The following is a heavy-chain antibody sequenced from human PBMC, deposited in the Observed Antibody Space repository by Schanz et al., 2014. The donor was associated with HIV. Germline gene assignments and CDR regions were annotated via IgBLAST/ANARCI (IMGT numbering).Heavy chain of an antibody. D-gene: IGHD6-19*01. Sequence: QVQLVESGGGVVQPGRSLRLSCAGSGFSFDTFGIHWVRQAPGKGLEWLAVISYDGRNKLYADSVKGRFTISRDNSKNTLYLQMKSLRPEDTAVYYCSKATSGSRGWYTGSDWGQGTLVTVSS. J-gene: IGHJ4*02. CDR2: ISYDGRNK. CDR3: SKATSGSRGWYTGSD. V-gene: IGHV3-30*18. CDR1: GFSFDTFG.